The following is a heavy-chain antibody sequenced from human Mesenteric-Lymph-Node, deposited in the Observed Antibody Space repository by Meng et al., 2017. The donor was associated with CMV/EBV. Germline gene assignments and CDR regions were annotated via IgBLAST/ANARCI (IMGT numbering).Heavy chain of an antibody. D-gene: IGHD1-26*01. Sequence: GESLKISCAASGFTFSSYSMNWVRQAPGKGLEWVSSISSSSSHIYYADSVKGRFTISRDNAKNSLYLQMNSLRAEDTAVYYCARDRDYSGSHRHNWFDPWGQGTLVTVSS. J-gene: IGHJ5*02. CDR1: GFTFSSYS. CDR2: ISSSSSHI. CDR3: ARDRDYSGSHRHNWFDP. V-gene: IGHV3-21*01.